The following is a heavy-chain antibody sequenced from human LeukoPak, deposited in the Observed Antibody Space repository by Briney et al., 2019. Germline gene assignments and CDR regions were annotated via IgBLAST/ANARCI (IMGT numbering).Heavy chain of an antibody. V-gene: IGHV3-23*01. J-gene: IGHJ4*02. CDR2: ISGSGGST. CDR3: AKVWTAYSDDYFDY. CDR1: GFTFSSYG. Sequence: GGSLRLSCAASGFTFSSYGMSWVRQAPGKGLECVLSISGSGGSTNHADSVKGRLTISRDNSKNTLYLQMNSLRAEDTAVYYCAKVWTAYSDDYFDYWGQGTLVTVSS. D-gene: IGHD3/OR15-3a*01.